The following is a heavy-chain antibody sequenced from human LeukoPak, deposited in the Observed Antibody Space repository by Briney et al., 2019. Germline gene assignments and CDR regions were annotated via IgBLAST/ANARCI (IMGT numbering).Heavy chain of an antibody. CDR2: ISSSSSTI. J-gene: IGHJ5*02. CDR3: ARDSYGTSGYQGWFDP. CDR1: GFTFSSYS. D-gene: IGHD5-12*01. Sequence: PGGSLRLSCAASGFTFSSYSMNWVRQAPGKGLEWVSYISSSSSTIYYADSVKGRFTISRDNAKNSLYLQMNSLRAEDTAVYYCARDSYGTSGYQGWFDPWGQGTLVTVSS. V-gene: IGHV3-48*04.